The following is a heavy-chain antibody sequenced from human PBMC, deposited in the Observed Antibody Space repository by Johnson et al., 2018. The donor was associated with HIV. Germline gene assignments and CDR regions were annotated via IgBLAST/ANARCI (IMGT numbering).Heavy chain of an antibody. V-gene: IGHV3-30-3*01. J-gene: IGHJ3*02. CDR2: ISYDGSNK. CDR1: GFTVSSNY. CDR3: ARDYYDSSGYYYRAFDI. Sequence: VQLVESGGGLVQPGGSLRLSCAASGFTVSSNYMSWVRQAPGKGLEWVAVISYDGSNKYYADSVKGRFTISRDNSKNTLYLQMNSLRAEDTAVYYCARDYYDSSGYYYRAFDIWGQGTMVTVSS. D-gene: IGHD3-22*01.